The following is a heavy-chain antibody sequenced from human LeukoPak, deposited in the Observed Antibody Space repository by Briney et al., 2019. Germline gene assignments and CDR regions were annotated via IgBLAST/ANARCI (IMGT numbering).Heavy chain of an antibody. CDR3: VRGAWYFQY. CDR2: VYQDGTEK. J-gene: IGHJ4*02. D-gene: IGHD3-16*01. CDR1: GFNFSGSQ. Sequence: GGSLRLSCGASGFNFSGSQMTWVRQAPGKGLEWVATVYQDGTEKHFLDSVEGRFTISRDNAKKSVYLQMGSLRPEDTAVYFCVRGAWYFQYWGQGTLVTVSS. V-gene: IGHV3-7*04.